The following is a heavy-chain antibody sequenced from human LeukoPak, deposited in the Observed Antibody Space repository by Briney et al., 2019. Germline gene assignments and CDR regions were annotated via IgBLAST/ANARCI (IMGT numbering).Heavy chain of an antibody. J-gene: IGHJ4*02. CDR3: ARHGGGGESYPRVFDY. CDR2: IYYSGST. V-gene: IGHV4-59*08. Sequence: SETLSLTCTVSGGSISPYYWSWIRQPPGKGLEWIGYIYYSGSTSYNPSLKSRVTISVDTSKNQFSLKLGPVTAADTAVYYCARHGGGGESYPRVFDYWGRGNLVTVSS. D-gene: IGHD1-26*01. CDR1: GGSISPYY.